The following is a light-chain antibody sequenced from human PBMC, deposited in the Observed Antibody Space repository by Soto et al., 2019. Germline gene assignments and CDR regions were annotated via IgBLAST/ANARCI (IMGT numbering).Light chain of an antibody. CDR1: NSNIGRDN. CDR2: RNN. J-gene: IGLJ2*01. Sequence: QSVLTQPPSASGAPGQRVTISCSGSNSNIGRDNVSWYQHLPGTTPKLLIYRNNQRPSGVPNRFSGFKSGTSASLAISGLRSEDESDYYCAAWDDSLSGVVFGGGTKLTVL. V-gene: IGLV1-47*01. CDR3: AAWDDSLSGVV.